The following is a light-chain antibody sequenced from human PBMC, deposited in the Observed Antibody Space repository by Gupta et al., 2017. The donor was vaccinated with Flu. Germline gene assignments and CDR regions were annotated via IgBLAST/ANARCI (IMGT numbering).Light chain of an antibody. CDR1: QSVSSY. V-gene: IGKV3-11*01. Sequence: SPGERATLSCRASQSVSSYLAWYQQKPGQAPRLLIYDASNRATGIPARFSGSGSGTDFTLTISSLEPEDFAVYYCQQRSNWLTFGGGTKVEIK. CDR3: QQRSNWLT. CDR2: DAS. J-gene: IGKJ4*01.